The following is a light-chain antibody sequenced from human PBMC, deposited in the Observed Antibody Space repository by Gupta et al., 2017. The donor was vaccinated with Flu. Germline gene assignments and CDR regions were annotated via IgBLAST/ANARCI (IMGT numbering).Light chain of an antibody. V-gene: IGKV3-15*01. CDR3: QQYYRRPPWT. CDR1: QSVSST. Sequence: APLFVSPGERSTLSCRASQSVSSTLAWYQQKPGQPPRLLIYGASTRATGVPDRFSGSGSGTEFTLTITSLQSEDFAVYYCQQYYRRPPWTFGQGTKVEIK. J-gene: IGKJ1*01. CDR2: GAS.